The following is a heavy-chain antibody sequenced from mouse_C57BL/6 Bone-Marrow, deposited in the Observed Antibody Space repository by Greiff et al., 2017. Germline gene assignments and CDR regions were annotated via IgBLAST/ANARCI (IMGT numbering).Heavy chain of an antibody. CDR3: ARSALLLWHEAEDY. Sequence: QVQLQQPGAELVRPGTSVKLSCKASGYTFTSYWMHWVKQRPGQGLEWIGVIDPSDSSTNYNQKFKGKATLTVDPSSSTAYMQLSSLTSEDSAVYYCARSALLLWHEAEDYWGQGTSVTVSS. V-gene: IGHV1-59*01. D-gene: IGHD2-1*01. CDR2: IDPSDSST. J-gene: IGHJ4*01. CDR1: GYTFTSYW.